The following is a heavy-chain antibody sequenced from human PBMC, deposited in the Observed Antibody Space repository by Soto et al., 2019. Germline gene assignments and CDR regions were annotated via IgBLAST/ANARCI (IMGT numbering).Heavy chain of an antibody. J-gene: IGHJ3*02. CDR1: GLTITGKKY. Sequence: VGSLRLSCAALGLTITGKKYMSWVRQAPGRGLEWVSALYDVDGTYYADSVKGRCTISRDSSKTIVFLQMTNLGPDDTAVYYCATWLLREHAYDIWGLGTTVTVSS. CDR2: LYDVDGT. D-gene: IGHD2-15*01. CDR3: ATWLLREHAYDI. V-gene: IGHV3-53*01.